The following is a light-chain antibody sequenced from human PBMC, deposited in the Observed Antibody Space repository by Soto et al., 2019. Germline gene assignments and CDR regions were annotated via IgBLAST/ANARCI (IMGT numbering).Light chain of an antibody. CDR2: DNS. CDR3: QVWDTNSDLYV. CDR1: NIGSKS. Sequence: SYELTQPPSVSVAPGQTARITCGGKNIGSKSVHWYQQKPGQAPVLVVSDNSDRPSGIPERFSGSNSGNTATLTISSVEAGDEADFYSQVWDTNSDLYVFGPGTKLTVL. J-gene: IGLJ1*01. V-gene: IGLV3-21*02.